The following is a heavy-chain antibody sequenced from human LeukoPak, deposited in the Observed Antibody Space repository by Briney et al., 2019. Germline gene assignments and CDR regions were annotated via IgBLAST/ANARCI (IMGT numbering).Heavy chain of an antibody. Sequence: GGSLRLSCAASGFTFNIYEMNWVRQAPGKGLEWISYISADRNVIYYADSVKGRFIISRDNAKNSLYLQMNSLRAEDTAVYYCAGSRYPEPQDLDYWGQGTLASVSS. CDR2: ISADRNVI. J-gene: IGHJ4*02. D-gene: IGHD1-14*01. CDR1: GFTFNIYE. V-gene: IGHV3-48*03. CDR3: AGSRYPEPQDLDY.